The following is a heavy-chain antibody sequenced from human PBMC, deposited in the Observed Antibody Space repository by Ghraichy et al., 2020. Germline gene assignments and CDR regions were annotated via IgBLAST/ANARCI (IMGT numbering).Heavy chain of an antibody. CDR3: TTDPGDYTDF. Sequence: GGSLRLSCVASGVTFKNAWMSWVRQAPGKGLDWVGRIKNKVDGGTTDYAAPVKGRFSISRDDSQNTLYLQMNSLKIEDTALYYCTTDPGDYTDFWGQGALVTVSS. D-gene: IGHD4-17*01. CDR1: GVTFKNAW. J-gene: IGHJ4*02. CDR2: IKNKVDGGTT. V-gene: IGHV3-15*01.